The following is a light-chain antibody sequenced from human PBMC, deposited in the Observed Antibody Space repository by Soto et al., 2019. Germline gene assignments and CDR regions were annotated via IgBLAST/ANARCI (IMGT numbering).Light chain of an antibody. V-gene: IGLV2-14*01. CDR3: NSYSSSNFYV. CDR2: QVT. J-gene: IGLJ1*01. CDR1: SSDIAGFNY. Sequence: LTQPASVSVSPGQSITISCTGSSSDIAGFNYVSWYQQYPGKAPKLLIYQVTTRASGVSHRFSGSKFGDTASLTISGLQPEEEAEYYCNSYSSSNFYVFDTGTNVTAL.